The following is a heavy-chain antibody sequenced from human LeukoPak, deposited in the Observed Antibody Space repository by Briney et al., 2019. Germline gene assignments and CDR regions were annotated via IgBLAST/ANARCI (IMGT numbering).Heavy chain of an antibody. J-gene: IGHJ4*02. V-gene: IGHV3-23*01. D-gene: IGHD1-26*01. CDR1: GLSFDSFA. CDR3: AKGATPYY. CDR2: ISGSGGST. Sequence: GGSLRLSCAASGLSFDSFAMTWVRQAPGKGLEWVSGISGSGGSTYYADSVKGRFTISRDNFKNTVHLQMNSLRAEDTAVYYCAKGATPYYWGQGTLVTVSS.